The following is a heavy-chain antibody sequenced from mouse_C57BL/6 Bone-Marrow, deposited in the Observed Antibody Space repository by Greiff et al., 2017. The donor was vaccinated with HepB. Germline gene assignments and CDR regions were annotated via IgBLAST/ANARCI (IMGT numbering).Heavy chain of an antibody. J-gene: IGHJ4*01. V-gene: IGHV1-62-2*01. CDR3: ARHAYYSNYVFYAMDY. D-gene: IGHD2-5*01. CDR2: FYPGSGSI. CDR1: GYTFTEYT. Sequence: QVQLQQSGAELVKPGASVKLSCKASGYTFTEYTIHWVKQRSGQGLEWIGWFYPGSGSIKYNEKFKDKATLTADKSSSTGYMELSRLTSEDSAVYFCARHAYYSNYVFYAMDYWGQGTSVTVSS.